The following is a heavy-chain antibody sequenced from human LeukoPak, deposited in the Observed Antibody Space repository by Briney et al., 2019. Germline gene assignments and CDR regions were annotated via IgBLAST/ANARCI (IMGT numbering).Heavy chain of an antibody. J-gene: IGHJ4*02. D-gene: IGHD6-13*01. V-gene: IGHV3-21*01. CDR1: GFTFSSYS. CDR2: ISSSSSYI. Sequence: PGGSLRLSCAASGFTFSSYSMNWVRQAPGKGLEWVSSISSSSSYIYYADSVKGRFTISRDNAKNSLYLQVNSLRAEDTAVYYCARDTLTYSSSWYDYWGQGTLVTVSS. CDR3: ARDTLTYSSSWYDY.